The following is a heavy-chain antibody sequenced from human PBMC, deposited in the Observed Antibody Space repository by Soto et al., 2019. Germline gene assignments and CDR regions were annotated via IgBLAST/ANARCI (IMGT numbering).Heavy chain of an antibody. V-gene: IGHV1-18*01. Sequence: ASVKLSCKASGYTFTSNGISWVRQAPRQGLEWMGWISAYNGNTNYAQKLQGRVTMTTDTSTSTAYMELRSLRSDDTAVYYCARSAVAVAGINEDWFDPWGQGTLVTVSS. CDR2: ISAYNGNT. CDR3: ARSAVAVAGINEDWFDP. D-gene: IGHD6-19*01. CDR1: GYTFTSNG. J-gene: IGHJ5*02.